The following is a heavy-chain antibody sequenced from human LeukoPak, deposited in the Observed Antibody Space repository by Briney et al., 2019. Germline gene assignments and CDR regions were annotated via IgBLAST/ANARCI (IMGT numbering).Heavy chain of an antibody. CDR1: GGTFSSYA. Sequence: SVKVSCKASGGTFSSYAISWVRQAPGQGLEWMGGIIPIFGTANYAQKFQGRVTITADESTSTAYMELSSLRSEDTAVYYCARERYCSSTSCYKGSRPFDIWGQGTMVTVSS. J-gene: IGHJ3*02. D-gene: IGHD2-2*02. CDR3: ARERYCSSTSCYKGSRPFDI. CDR2: IIPIFGTA. V-gene: IGHV1-69*13.